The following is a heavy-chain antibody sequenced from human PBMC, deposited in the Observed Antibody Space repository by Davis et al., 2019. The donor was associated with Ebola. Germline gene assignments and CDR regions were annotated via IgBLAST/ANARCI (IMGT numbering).Heavy chain of an antibody. J-gene: IGHJ4*02. CDR2: IYSGGST. CDR1: GFTVSSNY. D-gene: IGHD2-2*01. V-gene: IGHV3-53*01. CDR3: ATARGYDCSSTSCYEPRDY. Sequence: PGGSLRLSCAASGFTVSSNYMSWVRQAPGKGLEWVSVIYSGGSTYYADSVKGRFTISRDNSKNTLYLQMNSLRAEDTAVYYCATARGYDCSSTSCYEPRDYWGQGTLVTGSS.